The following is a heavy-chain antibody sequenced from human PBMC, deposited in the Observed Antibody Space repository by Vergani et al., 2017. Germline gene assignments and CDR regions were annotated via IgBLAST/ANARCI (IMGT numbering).Heavy chain of an antibody. CDR1: GGYISSSSYY. J-gene: IGHJ4*02. CDR3: ARTYYDSSGYYPY. Sequence: QLQLQESGPGLVKPSETLSLTCTVSGGYISSSSYYWGWIRQPPGKGLEWIGSIYYSGSTYYNPSLKSRVTISVDTSKNQFSLKLSSVTAADTAMYYCARTYYDSSGYYPYWGQGTLVTVSS. CDR2: IYYSGST. D-gene: IGHD3-22*01. V-gene: IGHV4-39*07.